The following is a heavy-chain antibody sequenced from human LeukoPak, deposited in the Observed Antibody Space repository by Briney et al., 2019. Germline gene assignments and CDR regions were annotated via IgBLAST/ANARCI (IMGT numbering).Heavy chain of an antibody. Sequence: GASLRLSCAASGFTFSSYSMNWVRQAPGKGLEWVSCISRSSSYIYYADSVKGRFTISRDNAKNSLYLQMNSLRSEDTAVYYCARDHYGDYVFDYWGQGTLVTVSS. CDR2: ISRSSSYI. V-gene: IGHV3-21*01. J-gene: IGHJ4*02. CDR1: GFTFSSYS. CDR3: ARDHYGDYVFDY. D-gene: IGHD4-17*01.